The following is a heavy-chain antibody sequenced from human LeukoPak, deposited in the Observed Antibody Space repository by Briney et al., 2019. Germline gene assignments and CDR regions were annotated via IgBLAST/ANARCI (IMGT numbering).Heavy chain of an antibody. CDR1: GGSFSGYY. Sequence: SETLSLTCAVYGGSFSGYYWRWIRQPPGKGLEWIGEVNHSGGTNYNPSLKSRVTISVDTSKNQFSLKLSSVTAADTAVYYCARLGRSYGYYYMDVWGKGTTVTISS. CDR3: ARLGRSYGYYYMDV. D-gene: IGHD3-10*01. CDR2: VNHSGGT. J-gene: IGHJ6*03. V-gene: IGHV4-34*01.